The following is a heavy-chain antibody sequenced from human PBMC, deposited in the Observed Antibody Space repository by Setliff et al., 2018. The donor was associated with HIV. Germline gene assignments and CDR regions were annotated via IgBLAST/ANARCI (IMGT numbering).Heavy chain of an antibody. CDR1: GGSISSYY. J-gene: IGHJ4*02. V-gene: IGHV4-59*01. CDR2: IYYSGST. Sequence: NPSETLSLTCTVSGGSISSYYWSWIRQPPGKGLEWIGYIYYSGSTNYNPSLKSRVTISVDTSKNQFSLKLSSVTAADTAVYYCARGGPKRLAQVDYWGQGTLVTVSS. D-gene: IGHD6-25*01. CDR3: ARGGPKRLAQVDY.